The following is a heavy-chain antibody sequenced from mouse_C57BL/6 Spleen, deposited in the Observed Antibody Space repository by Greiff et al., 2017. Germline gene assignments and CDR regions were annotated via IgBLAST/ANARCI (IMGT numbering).Heavy chain of an antibody. CDR2: ISYDGSN. V-gene: IGHV3-6*01. CDR1: GYSITSGYY. CDR3: ARFYYGYDRVFDY. D-gene: IGHD2-2*01. J-gene: IGHJ2*01. Sequence: EVQLMESGPGLVKPSQSLSLTCSVTGYSITSGYYWNWIRQFPGNKLEWMGYISYDGSNNYNPSLKNRISITRDTSKNQFFLKLNSVTTEDTATYYCARFYYGYDRVFDYWGQGTTLTVSS.